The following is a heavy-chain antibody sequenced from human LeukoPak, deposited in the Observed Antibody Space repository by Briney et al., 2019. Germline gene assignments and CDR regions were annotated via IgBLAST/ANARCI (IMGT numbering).Heavy chain of an antibody. CDR2: IYYSGST. D-gene: IGHD3-10*01. CDR1: GGSISSYY. Sequence: SETLSLTCTVSGGSISSYYWSWIRQPPGKGLEWIGYIYYSGSTNYNPSLKSQVTISVDTSKNQFSLKLSSVTAADTAVYYCARDRDSITMVRGGLYGMDVWGQGTTVTVSS. J-gene: IGHJ6*02. CDR3: ARDRDSITMVRGGLYGMDV. V-gene: IGHV4-59*01.